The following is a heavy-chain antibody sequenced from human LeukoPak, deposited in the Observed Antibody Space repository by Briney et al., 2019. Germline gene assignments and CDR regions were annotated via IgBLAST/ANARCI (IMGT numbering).Heavy chain of an antibody. CDR2: IYYSGST. Sequence: SETLSLTCTVSGGSISSYYWSWIRQPPGKGLEWIGYIYYSGSTNYNPSLRSRVTISVDTSKNQFSLNLTSVTAADTAVYYCARAMSIAARLQTIFDYWGQGTLVTVSS. CDR1: GGSISSYY. V-gene: IGHV4-59*08. J-gene: IGHJ4*02. CDR3: ARAMSIAARLQTIFDY. D-gene: IGHD6-6*01.